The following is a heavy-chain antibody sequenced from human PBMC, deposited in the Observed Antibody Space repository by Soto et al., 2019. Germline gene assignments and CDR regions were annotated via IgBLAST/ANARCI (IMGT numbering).Heavy chain of an antibody. CDR3: ARSYGAQQSYFDY. CDR1: GFTFSSYG. Sequence: QVQLVESGGGVVQPGRSLRLSCAASGFTFSSYGMHWVRQAPGKGLEWVAVIWYDGSNKYYADSVKGRFTISRDNSKNPLYRQMLSLRAEDTGAYYCARSYGAQQSYFDYWGQGTLVTVSS. V-gene: IGHV3-33*01. J-gene: IGHJ4*02. D-gene: IGHD4-17*01. CDR2: IWYDGSNK.